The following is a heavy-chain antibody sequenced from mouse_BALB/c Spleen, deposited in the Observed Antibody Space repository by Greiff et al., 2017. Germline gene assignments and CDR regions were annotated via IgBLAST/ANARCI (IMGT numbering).Heavy chain of an antibody. J-gene: IGHJ2*01. CDR1: GFTFSSYA. D-gene: IGHD1-1*01. Sequence: EVKLMESGGGLVKPGGSLKLSCAASGFTFSSYAMSWVRQTPEKRLEWVASISSGGSTYYPDSVKGRFTISRDNARNILYLQMSSLRSEDTAMYYCARDYYGSSLYFDYWGQGTTLTVSS. CDR2: ISSGGST. CDR3: ARDYYGSSLYFDY. V-gene: IGHV5-6-5*01.